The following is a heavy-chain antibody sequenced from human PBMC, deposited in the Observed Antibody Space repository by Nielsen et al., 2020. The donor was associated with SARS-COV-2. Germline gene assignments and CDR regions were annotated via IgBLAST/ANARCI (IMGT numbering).Heavy chain of an antibody. J-gene: IGHJ4*02. D-gene: IGHD3-10*01. CDR3: ARNNYYASGTYYNSGDY. Sequence: LSLTCAASGFTFSSYAMHWVRQAPGKGLEWVAVISYDGSNKYYADSVKGRFTISRDNSKNTLYLQMNSLRAEDTAVYYCARNNYYASGTYYNSGDYWGQGTLVTVSS. CDR2: ISYDGSNK. CDR1: GFTFSSYA. V-gene: IGHV3-30*04.